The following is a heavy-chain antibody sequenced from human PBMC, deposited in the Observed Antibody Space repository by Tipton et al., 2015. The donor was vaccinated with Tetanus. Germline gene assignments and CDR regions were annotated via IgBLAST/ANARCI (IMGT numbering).Heavy chain of an antibody. CDR2: ITSSSTI. CDR3: ARAFFAAASS. CDR1: GFTFSSYN. J-gene: IGHJ5*02. D-gene: IGHD6-13*01. V-gene: IGHV3-48*02. Sequence: SLRLSCAASGFTFSSYNMNWVRQAPGKGLEWVSYITSSSTIYYAASVKGRFTISRDNAKNSLYLQMNSVRDVDTAVYYCARAFFAAASSWGRGTLVTVSS.